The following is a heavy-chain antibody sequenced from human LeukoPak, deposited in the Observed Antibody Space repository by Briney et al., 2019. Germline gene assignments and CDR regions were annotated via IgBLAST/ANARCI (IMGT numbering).Heavy chain of an antibody. V-gene: IGHV3-48*01. Sequence: GALRLSCAASGFTFSSHSMKWVRQAPGKGLEWVSYISSSGSNIYYADSVKGRFTISRDNAKNSMYLQMNSLGAEDTAVYYCARKSLQGWSSDYWGEGILVTVSA. CDR3: ARKSLQGWSSDY. D-gene: IGHD1-26*01. CDR2: ISSSGSNI. J-gene: IGHJ4*02. CDR1: GFTFSSHS.